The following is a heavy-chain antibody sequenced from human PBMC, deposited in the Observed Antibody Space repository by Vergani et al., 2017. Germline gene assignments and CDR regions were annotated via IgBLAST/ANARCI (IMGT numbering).Heavy chain of an antibody. V-gene: IGHV3-23*04. J-gene: IGHJ4*02. CDR1: GFTFNIYA. D-gene: IGHD3-22*01. CDR2: ISGNAIST. CDR3: AKDATMIVVSFAFFDY. Sequence: EVQLVESGGGLVQPGGSLRLSCATSGFTFNIYAMSWVRQAPGKGLEWVSAISGNAISTYYADSVKGRFTISRDNSENTLYLQMNSLRAEDTAVYYCAKDATMIVVSFAFFDYWGRGTLVTVSS.